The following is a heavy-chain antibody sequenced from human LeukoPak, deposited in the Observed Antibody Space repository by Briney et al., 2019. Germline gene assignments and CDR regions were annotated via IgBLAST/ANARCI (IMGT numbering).Heavy chain of an antibody. V-gene: IGHV3-48*02. D-gene: IGHD6-13*01. CDR2: ISSSSSTI. J-gene: IGHJ4*02. CDR1: GFTFSSCS. CDR3: ARDPHIAAAGTIFDY. Sequence: GGSLRLSCAVSGFTFSSCSMDWVRQAPGKGLEWVSYISSSSSTIYYADSVKGRFTISRDNAKNSLYLQMNSLRDEDSAVYYCARDPHIAAAGTIFDYWGQGTLVTVSS.